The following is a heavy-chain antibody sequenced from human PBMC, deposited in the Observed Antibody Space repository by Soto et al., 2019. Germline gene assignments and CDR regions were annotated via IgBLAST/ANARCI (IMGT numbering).Heavy chain of an antibody. D-gene: IGHD2-2*01. Sequence: EVQLLESGGGLVQPGGSLRLSCAASGFTFSSYAMSWVRQAPGKGLEWVSAISGSGGSTYYADSVKGRFTISRDNSKNTLYLQMNSLRAEDTAVYSCAKDGCSSTSCYDYNWFDPWGQGTLVTVSS. CDR3: AKDGCSSTSCYDYNWFDP. V-gene: IGHV3-23*01. CDR1: GFTFSSYA. J-gene: IGHJ5*02. CDR2: ISGSGGST.